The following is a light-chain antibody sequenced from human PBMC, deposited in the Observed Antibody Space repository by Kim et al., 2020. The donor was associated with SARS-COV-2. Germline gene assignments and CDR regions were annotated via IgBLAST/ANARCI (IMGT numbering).Light chain of an antibody. J-gene: IGKJ1*01. CDR1: QSVSGSY. CDR3: QQHGNAPRT. Sequence: EIVLTQSPGTLSLSPGERATLSCRASQSVSGSYLAWYQLSPGQAPRLLIYGASTRATGIPDRFSGSGSGTDFTLTISRLEPEDFAVYYCQQHGNAPRTFGQGTRVDIK. V-gene: IGKV3-20*01. CDR2: GAS.